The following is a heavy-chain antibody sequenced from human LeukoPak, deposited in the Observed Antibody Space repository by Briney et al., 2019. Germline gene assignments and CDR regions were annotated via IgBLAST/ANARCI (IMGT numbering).Heavy chain of an antibody. CDR1: GYTFTSYD. D-gene: IGHD2-2*01. CDR3: ARAVTRYCSSTSCLALGY. J-gene: IGHJ4*02. V-gene: IGHV1-8*03. CDR2: MNPHSRNT. Sequence: ASVKVSCKASGYTFTSYDINWVRQATGQGLEWVGWMNPHSRNTGYAQKFQGRVTITRNTSISTVYMELSSLRSEDTAVYYCARAVTRYCSSTSCLALGYWGQGTLVTVSS.